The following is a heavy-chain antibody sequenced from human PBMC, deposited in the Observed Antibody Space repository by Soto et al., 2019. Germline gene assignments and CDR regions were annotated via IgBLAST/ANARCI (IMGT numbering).Heavy chain of an antibody. CDR2: INPNSGGT. J-gene: IGHJ4*02. CDR3: ASGHVVVVAATPTFDY. V-gene: IGHV1-2*02. D-gene: IGHD2-15*01. CDR1: GYTFTGYY. Sequence: ASVKVSCKASGYTFTGYYMHWLRQAPGQGLEWMGWINPNSGGTNYAQKFQGRVTMTRDTSISTAYMELSRLRSDDTAVYYCASGHVVVVAATPTFDYWGQGTLVTVSS.